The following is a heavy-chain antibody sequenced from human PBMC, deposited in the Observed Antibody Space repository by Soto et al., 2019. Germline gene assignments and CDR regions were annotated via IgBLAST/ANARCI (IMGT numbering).Heavy chain of an antibody. CDR3: ARGTNYDFWSGYSDGRAFDI. Sequence: GALRLSCAASGFTFSSYGMHWVRQAPGKGLEWVAVIWYDGSNKYYADSVKGRFTISRDNSKNTLYLQMNSLRAEDTAVYYCARGTNYDFWSGYSDGRAFDIWGQGTMVTVSS. CDR2: IWYDGSNK. J-gene: IGHJ3*02. CDR1: GFTFSSYG. V-gene: IGHV3-33*01. D-gene: IGHD3-3*01.